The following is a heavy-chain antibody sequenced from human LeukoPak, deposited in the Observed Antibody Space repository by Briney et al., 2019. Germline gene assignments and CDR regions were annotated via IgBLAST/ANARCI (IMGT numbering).Heavy chain of an antibody. CDR3: ARDNTASGYHDAFDI. D-gene: IGHD3-22*01. J-gene: IGHJ3*02. V-gene: IGHV3-21*01. CDR2: ISRSSSYI. Sequence: AGWSLRLSCAASGFTLSSYSMNWVRQAPGKGLEWVSSISRSSSYIYYADSVKGRITSSRDNAKNSLYLQMNSLRAEDTAVYYCARDNTASGYHDAFDIWGQGTMVTVSS. CDR1: GFTLSSYS.